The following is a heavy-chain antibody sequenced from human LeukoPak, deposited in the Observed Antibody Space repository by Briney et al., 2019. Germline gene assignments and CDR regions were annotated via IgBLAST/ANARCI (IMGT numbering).Heavy chain of an antibody. CDR1: GFSFDDYG. CDR3: AKGSSPYCSGGSCFLGDY. CDR2: INWNSDSR. Sequence: GGSLRLSCAASGFSFDDYGMHWVRQAPGKGLEWVSGINWNSDSRGYADSVKGRFTISRDNSKNTLYLQMNSLTTEDTAVYYCAKGSSPYCSGGSCFLGDYWGQGTLVTVSS. V-gene: IGHV3-9*01. J-gene: IGHJ4*02. D-gene: IGHD2-15*01.